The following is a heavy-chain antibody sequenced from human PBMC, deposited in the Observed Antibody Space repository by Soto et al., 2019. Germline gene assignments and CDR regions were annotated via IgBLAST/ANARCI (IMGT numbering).Heavy chain of an antibody. J-gene: IGHJ4*02. CDR3: ARARPYTYDSSGWGFDY. Sequence: SETLSLTCTVSGGSISSGDYYWSWIRQPPGKGLEWIGYIYYSGSTYYNPSLKSRVTISVDTSKNQFSLKLSSVTAADTAVYYCARARPYTYDSSGWGFDYWGQGTLVTVSS. V-gene: IGHV4-30-4*01. CDR2: IYYSGST. D-gene: IGHD3-22*01. CDR1: GGSISSGDYY.